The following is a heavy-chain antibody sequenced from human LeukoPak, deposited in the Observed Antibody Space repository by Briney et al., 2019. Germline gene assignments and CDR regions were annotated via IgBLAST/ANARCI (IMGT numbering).Heavy chain of an antibody. Sequence: ASVKVSCKASVYTFTGYYMHWVRQAPGQGLEWMGWINPNCGGTDYAQKFQGRVTMTRDTSISTAYMELSRLRSDDTAVYYCARLNYYDSSGYFRAAFDIWGQGTMVTVSS. CDR1: VYTFTGYY. CDR2: INPNCGGT. V-gene: IGHV1-2*02. CDR3: ARLNYYDSSGYFRAAFDI. D-gene: IGHD3-22*01. J-gene: IGHJ3*02.